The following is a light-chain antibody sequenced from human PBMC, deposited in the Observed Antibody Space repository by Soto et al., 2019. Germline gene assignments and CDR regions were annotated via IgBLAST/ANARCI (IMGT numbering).Light chain of an antibody. CDR2: EVV. CDR3: KSYAGSNTYV. Sequence: QSVLTQPRSVSGSPGQSVTISCTGTKNDIGVYDFVSWYQHHPGKAPRLIIYEVVQRPSGVPDRFSGSKSGNTASLTVSGLQAADEADYFCKSYAGSNTYVFGSGTKVTVL. V-gene: IGLV2-11*01. J-gene: IGLJ1*01. CDR1: KNDIGVYDF.